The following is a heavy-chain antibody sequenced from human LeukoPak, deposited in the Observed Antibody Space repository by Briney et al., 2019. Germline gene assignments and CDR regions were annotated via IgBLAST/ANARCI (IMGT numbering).Heavy chain of an antibody. CDR1: GFTFSSYG. CDR2: ISGSGGST. D-gene: IGHD4-23*01. Sequence: GGSLRLSCAASGFTFSSYGMSWVRQAPGKGLEWVSAISGSGGSTYYADSVKGRITISRDNSKNTLYLQMNSLRAEDTAVYYCAKDPATVVMAYYFDYWGQGTLVTVSS. J-gene: IGHJ4*02. CDR3: AKDPATVVMAYYFDY. V-gene: IGHV3-23*01.